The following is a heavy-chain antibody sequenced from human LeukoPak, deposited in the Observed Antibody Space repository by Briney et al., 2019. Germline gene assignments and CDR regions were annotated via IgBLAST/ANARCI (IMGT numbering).Heavy chain of an antibody. CDR1: GFTFSSYA. CDR3: AKRNDYYDSSGQYDY. V-gene: IGHV3-30-3*02. J-gene: IGHJ4*02. Sequence: PGGSLRLSCAASGFTFSSYAMHWVRQAPGKGLEWVAVISYDGSNKYYVDSVKGRFTISRDNSKNTLYLQMNSLRAEDTAVYYCAKRNDYYDSSGQYDYWGQGTLVTVSS. D-gene: IGHD3-22*01. CDR2: ISYDGSNK.